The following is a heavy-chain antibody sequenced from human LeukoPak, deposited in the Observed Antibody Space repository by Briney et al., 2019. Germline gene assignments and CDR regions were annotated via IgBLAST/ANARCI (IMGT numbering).Heavy chain of an antibody. CDR3: ATMQDF. CDR1: GFTFRNYA. Sequence: PRGSLRPSCAASGFTFRNYAMHWVRQAPGKGLEWVAVISHDGSNKYYGDSVKGRFTISRDNSKNTLFLQLNSLRSDDTAVYYCATMQDFWGQGTLVTVPS. J-gene: IGHJ4*02. V-gene: IGHV3-30*04. CDR2: ISHDGSNK.